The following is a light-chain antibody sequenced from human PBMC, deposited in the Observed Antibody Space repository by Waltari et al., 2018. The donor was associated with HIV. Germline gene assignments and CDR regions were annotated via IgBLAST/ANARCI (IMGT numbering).Light chain of an antibody. CDR1: QDISSY. CDR3: QLLSGYPLT. Sequence: IHLTQSPSFLSASVGDRVTINCRANQDISSYLAWYQQKEGGAPKLLIYATSTLQIGVPPRFSGSGFWTEFTLTISGLQRDDFGTYYCQLLSGYPLTFGGGTHLEIK. J-gene: IGKJ4*01. V-gene: IGKV1-9*01. CDR2: ATS.